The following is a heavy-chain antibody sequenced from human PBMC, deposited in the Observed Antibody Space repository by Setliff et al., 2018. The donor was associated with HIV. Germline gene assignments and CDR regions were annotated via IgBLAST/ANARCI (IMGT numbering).Heavy chain of an antibody. V-gene: IGHV1-8*02. J-gene: IGHJ6*03. CDR1: GYTFTNYD. Sequence: GASVKVSCKPSGYTFTNYDINWVRQAAGQGLEWMGWMNPGSRNTGYAQRLEGSVTMTWDTSISTAYMELNNVKFEDTAVYYCATSSRIYYYSYMDVWGKGTTVTVSS. CDR3: ATSSRIYYYSYMDV. D-gene: IGHD2-2*01. CDR2: MNPGSRNT.